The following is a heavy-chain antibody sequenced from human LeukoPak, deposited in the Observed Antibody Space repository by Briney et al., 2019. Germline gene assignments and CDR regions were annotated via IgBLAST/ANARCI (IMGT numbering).Heavy chain of an antibody. CDR1: GFTIPYNF. CDR3: ARVGGDTAMDNWYFDL. J-gene: IGHJ2*01. CDR2: IYYGGTT. D-gene: IGHD5-18*01. V-gene: IGHV3-53*01. Sequence: PGGSLRLSCAASGFTIPYNFMSWVRQAPGKGPEWISVIYYGGTTYYADSVRGRFTISRDNSKNTLQLEMNSLRVEATAVYYCARVGGDTAMDNWYFDLWGRGTLVTVSS.